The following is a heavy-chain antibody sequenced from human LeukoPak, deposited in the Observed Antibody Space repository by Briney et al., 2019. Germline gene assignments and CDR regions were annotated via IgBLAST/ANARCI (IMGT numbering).Heavy chain of an antibody. V-gene: IGHV3-74*01. J-gene: IGHJ4*02. CDR2: INGDGSRT. D-gene: IGHD4/OR15-4a*01. Sequence: GGSLRLSCAASGFTLSSYWMHWVRQAPGKGLVWVSRINGDGSRTSYVDSVKGRFTISSDNAKNTLYMQMNSLRAEDTAVYYCARDAYGGLDYWGQGTLVTVSS. CDR1: GFTLSSYW. CDR3: ARDAYGGLDY.